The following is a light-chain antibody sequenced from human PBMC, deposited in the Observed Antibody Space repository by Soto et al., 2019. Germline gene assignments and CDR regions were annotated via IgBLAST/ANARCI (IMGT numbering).Light chain of an antibody. CDR2: DDD. CDR1: NIGSKS. V-gene: IGLV3-21*02. CDR3: QVWDSDAYVV. J-gene: IGLJ2*01. Sequence: SSVVTQPPSVSVAPGQTARVTCGGSNIGSKSVHWYQQRPHQSPVVLIYDDDDRPSGIPDRFSGSNSGNTATLTIRRVEAGDEGDYYCQVWDSDAYVVFGGGTQLTVL.